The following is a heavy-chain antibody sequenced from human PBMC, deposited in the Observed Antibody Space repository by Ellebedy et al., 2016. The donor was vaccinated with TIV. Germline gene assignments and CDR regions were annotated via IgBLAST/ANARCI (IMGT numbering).Heavy chain of an antibody. V-gene: IGHV3-7*01. CDR2: IRDDSEK. CDR1: GFSFRSYW. D-gene: IGHD4-17*01. CDR3: ARRASYGDYAVQVNPWFDP. Sequence: PGGSLRLSCTASGFSFRSYWMSWVRQAPGKGLEWVANIRDDSEKYYVESVKGRFTISRDNAKNSLFLQMNSLRVEDTAVYYCARRASYGDYAVQVNPWFDPWGQGTLVTVSS. J-gene: IGHJ5*02.